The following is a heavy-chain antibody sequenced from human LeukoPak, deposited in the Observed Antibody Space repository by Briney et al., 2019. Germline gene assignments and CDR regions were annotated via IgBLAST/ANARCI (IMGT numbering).Heavy chain of an antibody. J-gene: IGHJ3*02. Sequence: GTSVTVSCKASGFTFTSSAMQWVRQARGQRLEWIGWIVVGSGNTNYAQKFQERVTITRDMSTSTAYMELSSLRSEDTAVYYCAADPSTYYYDSSGYSAFDIWGQGTMVTVSS. D-gene: IGHD3-22*01. V-gene: IGHV1-58*02. CDR3: AADPSTYYYDSSGYSAFDI. CDR2: IVVGSGNT. CDR1: GFTFTSSA.